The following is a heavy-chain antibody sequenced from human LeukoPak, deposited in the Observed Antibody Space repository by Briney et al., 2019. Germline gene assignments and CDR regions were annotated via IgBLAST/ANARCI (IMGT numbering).Heavy chain of an antibody. V-gene: IGHV1-69*13. J-gene: IGHJ5*02. CDR1: GGTFSSYA. CDR3: ARGLTIFGVVISGYNWFDP. D-gene: IGHD3-3*01. CDR2: IIPIFGTA. Sequence: ASVKVSCKASGGTFSSYAISWVRQAPGQGLEWMGGIIPIFGTANYAQKFQGRVTITADESTSTAYMELSSLRSEDTAVYYCARGLTIFGVVISGYNWFDPWGQGTLVTVSS.